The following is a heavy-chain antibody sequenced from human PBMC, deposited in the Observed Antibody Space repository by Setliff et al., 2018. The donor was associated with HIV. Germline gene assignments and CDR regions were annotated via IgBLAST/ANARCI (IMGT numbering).Heavy chain of an antibody. CDR3: ARDRRGYYYGSGSCYMDV. CDR2: IYYSGST. J-gene: IGHJ6*03. Sequence: SETLSLTCTVSGGSIRSSSSYWGWIRQPPGKGLEWIGIIYYSGSTYYKPSLKSRVTISGDTSKNQFSLKLSSVTAADTAVYYCARDRRGYYYGSGSCYMDVWGTGTTVTVSS. CDR1: GGSIRSSSSY. D-gene: IGHD3-10*01. V-gene: IGHV4-39*02.